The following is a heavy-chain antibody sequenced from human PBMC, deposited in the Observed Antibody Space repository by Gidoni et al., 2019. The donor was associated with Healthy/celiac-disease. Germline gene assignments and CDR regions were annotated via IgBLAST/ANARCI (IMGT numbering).Heavy chain of an antibody. J-gene: IGHJ6*02. CDR3: ARLDGYYDSSGYPPGNYYYGMDV. CDR2: IKQDGSEK. V-gene: IGHV3-7*03. CDR1: GFTFSSYW. Sequence: EVQLVESGGGLVQPGGSLRLSCAASGFTFSSYWMSWVRQAPGKGLEWVANIKQDGSEKYYVDSVKGRFTISRDNAKNSLYLQMNSLRAEDTAVYYCARLDGYYDSSGYPPGNYYYGMDVWGQGTTVTVSS. D-gene: IGHD3-22*01.